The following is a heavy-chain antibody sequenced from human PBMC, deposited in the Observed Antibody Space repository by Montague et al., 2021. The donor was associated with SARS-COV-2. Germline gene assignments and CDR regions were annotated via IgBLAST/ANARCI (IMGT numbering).Heavy chain of an antibody. D-gene: IGHD6-25*01. CDR2: ISGSSGST. CDR3: AKDRRPVRDKISSGDAFDI. V-gene: IGHV3-23*01. Sequence: SLRLSCAASGFTFSSYAMSWVRQAPGKGLEWVSAISGSSGSTYYADSVKGRFTISRDNSKNTLYLQMNSLRAEDTAVYYCAKDRRPVRDKISSGDAFDIWGQGTMVTVSS. CDR1: GFTFSSYA. J-gene: IGHJ3*02.